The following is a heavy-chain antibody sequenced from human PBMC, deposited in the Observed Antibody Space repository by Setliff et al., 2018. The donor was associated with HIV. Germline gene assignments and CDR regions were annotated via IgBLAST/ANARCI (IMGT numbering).Heavy chain of an antibody. Sequence: SETLSLTCAVYGGSLSGYYWTWIRQPPGKGLEWIGEINHSGSTNYNPSLKSRVTISIDTSKNQFSLKLSSVTAADTAMYYCARGRTQWPNYNYFDPWGLGTLFTVSS. J-gene: IGHJ5*02. V-gene: IGHV4-34*01. CDR1: GGSLSGYY. CDR2: INHSGST. CDR3: ARGRTQWPNYNYFDP. D-gene: IGHD6-19*01.